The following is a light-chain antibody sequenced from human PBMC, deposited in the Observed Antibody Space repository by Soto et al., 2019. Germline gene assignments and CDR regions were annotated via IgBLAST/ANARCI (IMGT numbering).Light chain of an antibody. J-gene: IGKJ2*01. CDR1: QSVSSSY. Sequence: EIVLTQSPGTLSLSPGERATLSCRASQSVSSSYLAWYQQKPGQAPRLLIYGASSRATGIPERFRGCGSGTDFTLTISRLEPEDFAVYYCQQYGSSPTFGQGTKLEIK. CDR2: GAS. CDR3: QQYGSSPT. V-gene: IGKV3-20*01.